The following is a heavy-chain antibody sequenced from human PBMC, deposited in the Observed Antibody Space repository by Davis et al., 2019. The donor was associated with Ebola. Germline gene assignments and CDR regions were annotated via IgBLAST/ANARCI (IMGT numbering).Heavy chain of an antibody. CDR1: AFSFSTYC. J-gene: IGHJ6*04. CDR3: AKEHTIFGVGLMDV. Sequence: GESLKISCAASAFSFSTYCMSWVRQAPGKGLEWVSNIRRNGSEKYYADSVKGRFTISRDNSKNSLYLQMNSLRAEDTDVYYCAKEHTIFGVGLMDVWGKGTTVTVSS. D-gene: IGHD3-3*01. V-gene: IGHV3-7*01. CDR2: IRRNGSEK.